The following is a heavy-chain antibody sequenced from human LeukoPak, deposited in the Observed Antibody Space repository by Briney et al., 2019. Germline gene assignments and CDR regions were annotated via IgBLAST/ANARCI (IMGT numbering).Heavy chain of an antibody. Sequence: PSETLSLTCTVSGGSITGYHWSWIRQPPGKGLEWIGYIYYTGSTSYNPSLKSRVTISVDTSKNQFSLKLRSVTAADTAVYYCARVGFGNTPHPIDYWGQGTLVTVSS. D-gene: IGHD4-23*01. CDR3: ARVGFGNTPHPIDY. J-gene: IGHJ4*02. CDR2: IYYTGST. CDR1: GGSITGYH. V-gene: IGHV4-59*01.